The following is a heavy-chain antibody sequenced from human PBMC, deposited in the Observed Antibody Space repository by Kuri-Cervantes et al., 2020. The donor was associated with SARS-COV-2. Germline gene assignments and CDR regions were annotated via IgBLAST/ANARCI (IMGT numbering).Heavy chain of an antibody. Sequence: ASVKVSCKASGYTFTSYYMHWVRQAPGQGLGWMGIINPSGGSTSYAQKFQGRVTITTDESTSTAYMELSSLRSEDTAVYYCASGGQLPYYYYYYYMDVWGKGTTVTVSS. J-gene: IGHJ6*03. V-gene: IGHV1-46*01. CDR1: GYTFTSYY. D-gene: IGHD1-1*01. CDR3: ASGGQLPYYYYYYYMDV. CDR2: INPSGGST.